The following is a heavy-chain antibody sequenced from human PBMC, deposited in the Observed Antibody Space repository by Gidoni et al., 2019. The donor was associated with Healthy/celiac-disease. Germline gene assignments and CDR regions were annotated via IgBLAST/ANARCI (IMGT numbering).Heavy chain of an antibody. Sequence: QLQLQESGPGLVKPSETLSLTCTVSGGSISSSSYYWGWIRQPPGKGLEWIGSIYYSGSTYYNPSLKSRVTISVDTSKNQFSLKLSSVTAADTAVYYCARQSQGGIAVAGRDGFDYWGQGTLVTVSS. D-gene: IGHD6-19*01. CDR1: GGSISSSSYY. J-gene: IGHJ4*02. CDR2: IYYSGST. V-gene: IGHV4-39*01. CDR3: ARQSQGGIAVAGRDGFDY.